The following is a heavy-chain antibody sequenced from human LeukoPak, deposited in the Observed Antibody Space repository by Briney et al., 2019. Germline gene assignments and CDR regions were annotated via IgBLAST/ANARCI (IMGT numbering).Heavy chain of an antibody. V-gene: IGHV3-23*01. CDR2: ISGSGGNT. CDR1: GFTFSSYA. J-gene: IGHJ4*02. D-gene: IGHD2-21*02. CDR3: AKDGPPYCGGDCYSSHFDY. Sequence: GGSLRLSCAASGFTFSSYAMSWVRQAPGKGLEWVSAISGSGGNTYYADSVKGRFTISRDNSKNTLYLQMNSLRAEDTAVYYCAKDGPPYCGGDCYSSHFDYWGQGTLVTVSS.